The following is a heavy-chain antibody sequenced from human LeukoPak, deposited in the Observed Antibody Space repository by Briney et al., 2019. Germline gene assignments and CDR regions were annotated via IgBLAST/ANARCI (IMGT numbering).Heavy chain of an antibody. V-gene: IGHV1-69*13. J-gene: IGHJ3*02. Sequence: VASVKVSCQASGGTFSSYAISWVRQAPGQGLEWMGGIIPIFGTANYAQKFQGRVTITADESTSTAYMELSSLRSEDTAVYYCAREVAAAGDAFDIWGQGTMVTVSS. CDR3: AREVAAAGDAFDI. D-gene: IGHD6-13*01. CDR2: IIPIFGTA. CDR1: GGTFSSYA.